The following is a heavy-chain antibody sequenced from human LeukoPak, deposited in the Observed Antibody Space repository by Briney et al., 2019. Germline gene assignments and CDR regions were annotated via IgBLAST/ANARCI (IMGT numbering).Heavy chain of an antibody. J-gene: IGHJ3*02. V-gene: IGHV3-23*01. CDR2: ISGSGAGT. CDR1: GFTFSSYA. D-gene: IGHD6-6*01. Sequence: PGGSLRLSCAASGFTFSSYAMSWVRQAPGKGLEWVSAISGSGAGTYYADSVKGRFTISRDHSKNTLYLQMNSLRAEDTAVYYCARDSIQNSSPTGSDAFDIWGQGTMVTVSS. CDR3: ARDSIQNSSPTGSDAFDI.